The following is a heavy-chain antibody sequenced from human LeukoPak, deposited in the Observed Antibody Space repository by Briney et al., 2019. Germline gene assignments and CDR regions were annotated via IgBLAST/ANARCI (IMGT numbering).Heavy chain of an antibody. V-gene: IGHV1-69*05. CDR2: IIPIFGTA. D-gene: IGHD3-10*01. CDR3: ARGSGVSRNAMVRGVMMPHY. J-gene: IGHJ4*02. CDR1: GRTFSSYA. Sequence: SSEKVSCKASGRTFSSYAISWVRQAPGQGLEWMGGIIPIFGTANYAQKFQGRVTITTDESTSTAYMELSSLRSEDTAVYYCARGSGVSRNAMVRGVMMPHYRGQGTLVTVSS.